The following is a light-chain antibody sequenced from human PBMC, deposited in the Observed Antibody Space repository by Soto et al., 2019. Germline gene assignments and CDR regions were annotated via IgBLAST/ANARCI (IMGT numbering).Light chain of an antibody. CDR1: QSVNRNY. V-gene: IGKV3-20*01. Sequence: EVVLTQSPATLSLSPGERASLSCRASQSVNRNYLAWYQQKPGQAPRLLIYGISSRATGIPARFSGSGSGTEFTLTITSLQPEDFAVYYCQQYGSSPRTFGQGTKVDIK. J-gene: IGKJ1*01. CDR2: GIS. CDR3: QQYGSSPRT.